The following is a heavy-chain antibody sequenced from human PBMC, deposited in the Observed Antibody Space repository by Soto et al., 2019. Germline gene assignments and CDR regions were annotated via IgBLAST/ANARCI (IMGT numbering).Heavy chain of an antibody. D-gene: IGHD3-10*01. Sequence: QPGGSLRLSCAASGFTFSSYGMHWVRQAPGKGLEWVAVIWYDGSNKYYADSVKGRFTISRDNSKNTLYLQMNSLRAEDTAVYYCARDRGAYEPPEFQHWGQSTLVTVSS. CDR1: GFTFSSYG. CDR2: IWYDGSNK. CDR3: ARDRGAYEPPEFQH. J-gene: IGHJ1*01. V-gene: IGHV3-33*01.